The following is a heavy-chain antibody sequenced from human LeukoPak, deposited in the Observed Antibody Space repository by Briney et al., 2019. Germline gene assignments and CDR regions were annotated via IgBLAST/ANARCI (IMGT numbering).Heavy chain of an antibody. CDR3: ARHQTSYDFWSGYFNWFDP. D-gene: IGHD3-3*01. CDR1: GGSISSYY. V-gene: IGHV4-4*09. Sequence: SETLSLTCTVSGGSISSYYWSWIRQPPGKGLEWIGYTYTSGSTNYNPSLKSRVTISVDTSKNQFSLKLSSVTAADTAVYYCARHQTSYDFWSGYFNWFDPWGQGTLVTVSS. J-gene: IGHJ5*02. CDR2: TYTSGST.